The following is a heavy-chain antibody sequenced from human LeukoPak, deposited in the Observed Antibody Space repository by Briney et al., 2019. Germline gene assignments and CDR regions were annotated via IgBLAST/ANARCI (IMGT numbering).Heavy chain of an antibody. V-gene: IGHV3-23*01. CDR2: ISGSGGTT. D-gene: IGHD5-24*01. Sequence: GGSLRLSCAASGFTFSGYSMNWVRQAPGRGLEWVSTISGSGGTTYYADSVTGRFTISRDNSKNSLYLQMNSLRAEDTAVYYCAKRKEGDGYNFETFDIWGQGTMVTVSS. CDR1: GFTFSGYS. J-gene: IGHJ3*02. CDR3: AKRKEGDGYNFETFDI.